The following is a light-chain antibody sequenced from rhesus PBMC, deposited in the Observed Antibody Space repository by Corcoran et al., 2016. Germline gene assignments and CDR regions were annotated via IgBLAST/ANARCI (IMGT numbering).Light chain of an antibody. V-gene: IGKV1-28*01. CDR3: LQHNSYPCT. Sequence: DIQMTQSPSSLSASVGDTVTITCRASQGISSYLNWFQQKPGKAPKLLIYAASSLESGVPSRFSGSGSGTEFTRTISSLQPEDFAAYYCLQHNSYPCTFGPGTKLDIK. CDR1: QGISSY. J-gene: IGKJ3*01. CDR2: AAS.